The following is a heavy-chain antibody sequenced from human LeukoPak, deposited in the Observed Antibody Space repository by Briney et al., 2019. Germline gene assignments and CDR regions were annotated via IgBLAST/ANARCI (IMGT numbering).Heavy chain of an antibody. J-gene: IGHJ4*02. Sequence: SVNVSCKGSGYTLSNHAISWVRQAPGQGLEWMGGIIPIFGTANYAQKFQGRVTITADESTSTAYMELSSLRSEDTAVYYCARYYYDSSGYYTVDYWGQGTLVTVSS. V-gene: IGHV1-69*13. CDR2: IIPIFGTA. D-gene: IGHD3-22*01. CDR1: GYTLSNHA. CDR3: ARYYYDSSGYYTVDY.